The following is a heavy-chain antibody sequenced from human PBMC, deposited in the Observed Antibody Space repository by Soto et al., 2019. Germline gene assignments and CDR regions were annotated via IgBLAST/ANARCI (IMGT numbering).Heavy chain of an antibody. CDR3: ARMGDVPYYSYGMDV. V-gene: IGHV1-18*01. D-gene: IGHD3-16*01. Sequence: QVQLVQSGAEVKKPGASVKVSCKASGYTFTSYGISWGRQAPGQGLEWMGWINGYNGNTNHAQKLQGRVIMSTDTSTSTAYKEVRSLRSDDSAVYYCARMGDVPYYSYGMDVWGQGTTVTVSS. CDR1: GYTFTSYG. CDR2: INGYNGNT. J-gene: IGHJ6*02.